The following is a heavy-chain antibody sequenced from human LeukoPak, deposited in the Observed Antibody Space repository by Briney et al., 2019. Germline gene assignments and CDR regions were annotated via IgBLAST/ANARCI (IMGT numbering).Heavy chain of an antibody. V-gene: IGHV3-23*01. J-gene: IGHJ4*02. Sequence: PGGSLRLSCAASGFTFSSYAMSWVRQAPGKELEWVSAISGSGGSTYYADSVKGRFTISRDNSKNTLYLQMNSLRAEDTAVYYCARAQAVGFDYWGQGTLVTVSS. CDR2: ISGSGGST. CDR1: GFTFSSYA. D-gene: IGHD6-19*01. CDR3: ARAQAVGFDY.